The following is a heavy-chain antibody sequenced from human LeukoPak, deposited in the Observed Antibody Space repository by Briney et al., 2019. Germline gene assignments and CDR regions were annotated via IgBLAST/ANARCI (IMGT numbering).Heavy chain of an antibody. V-gene: IGHV1-2*02. Sequence: GASVSVSCKASGYSFTAYYIHWVRQAPGQGPEWMGWINPNSGGTKYAQRFQGRVTMTRDTSISTAYMDLSSLTSDDTAVYFCARGYRDSIGPCLDSWGQGTLVTVSS. CDR1: GYSFTAYY. CDR3: ARGYRDSIGPCLDS. D-gene: IGHD3-22*01. J-gene: IGHJ5*01. CDR2: INPNSGGT.